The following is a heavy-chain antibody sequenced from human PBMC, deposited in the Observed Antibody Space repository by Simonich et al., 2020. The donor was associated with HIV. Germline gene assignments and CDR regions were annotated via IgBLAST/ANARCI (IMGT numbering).Heavy chain of an antibody. Sequence: QVQLQQWGAGLLKPSETLSLTCAVYGGSFSGYYWSWIRQTPGKGLEWVGEINHSGITTYKSSLNSRATISVDKSKNQFSLKLSSVTAADTAIYYCARRDRELILYFDYWGQGNLVTVSS. D-gene: IGHD3-3*01. CDR3: ARRDRELILYFDY. V-gene: IGHV4-34*01. CDR1: GGSFSGYY. CDR2: INHSGIT. J-gene: IGHJ4*02.